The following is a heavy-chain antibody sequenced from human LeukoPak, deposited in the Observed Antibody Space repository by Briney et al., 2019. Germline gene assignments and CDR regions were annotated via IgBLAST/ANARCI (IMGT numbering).Heavy chain of an antibody. V-gene: IGHV3-23*01. D-gene: IGHD2-15*01. CDR3: ARERLGYCSGGSCPHYFDY. Sequence: GGSLRLSCAASGFTFSIYDLSWVRQAPGKGLECVSAIDRGVGSTYYADSVKGRFTISRDNSKNTLYLQMNNLRVDDTAVYYCARERLGYCSGGSCPHYFDYWGQGTLVTVSS. J-gene: IGHJ4*02. CDR2: IDRGVGST. CDR1: GFTFSIYD.